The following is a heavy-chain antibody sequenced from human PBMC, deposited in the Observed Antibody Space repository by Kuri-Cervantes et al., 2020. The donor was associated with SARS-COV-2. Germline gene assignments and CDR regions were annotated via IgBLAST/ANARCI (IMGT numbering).Heavy chain of an antibody. CDR2: IKSKTDGGTT. D-gene: IGHD3-3*01. J-gene: IGHJ6*02. CDR3: AKARAEYYDFWSGSIKIYYYYGMDV. CDR1: GFTFSNAW. V-gene: IGHV3-15*07. Sequence: GESLKISCAASGFTFSNAWMNWVRQAPGKGLEWVGRIKSKTDGGTTDYAAPVKGRFTISRDDSKNTLYLQMNSLRAEDTAVYYCAKARAEYYDFWSGSIKIYYYYGMDVWGQGTTVTVSS.